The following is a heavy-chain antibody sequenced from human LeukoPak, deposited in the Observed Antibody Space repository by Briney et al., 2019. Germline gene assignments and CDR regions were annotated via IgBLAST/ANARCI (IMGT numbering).Heavy chain of an antibody. Sequence: PSETLSLTCAVYGVSFSGYYWSWIRQPPGKGLEWIGEINHSGSTNYNPSLKSRVTISVDTSKNQFSLKLSSVTAADTAVYYCARGDYVWGSYRSILFDYWGQGTLVTVSS. J-gene: IGHJ4*02. CDR1: GVSFSGYY. V-gene: IGHV4-34*01. CDR3: ARGDYVWGSYRSILFDY. CDR2: INHSGST. D-gene: IGHD3-16*02.